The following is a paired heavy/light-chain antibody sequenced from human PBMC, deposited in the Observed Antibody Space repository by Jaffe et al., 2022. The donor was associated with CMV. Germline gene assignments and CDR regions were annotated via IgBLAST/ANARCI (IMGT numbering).Light chain of an antibody. Sequence: DIQMTQSPSSLSASVGDRVTITCQASQDISNYLNWYQQKPGKAPKLLIYDASNLETGVPSRFSGSGSGTDFTFTISSLQPEDIATYYCQQYDNLITFGQGTRLEIK. CDR1: QDISNY. J-gene: IGKJ5*01. CDR2: DAS. V-gene: IGKV1-33*01. CDR3: QQYDNLIT.
Heavy chain of an antibody. D-gene: IGHD3-3*01. CDR1: GFTFSNAW. CDR2: IKSKTDGGTT. Sequence: EVQLVESGGGLVKPGGSLRLSCAASGFTFSNAWMSWVRQAPGKGLEWVGRIKSKTDGGTTDYAAPVKGRFTISRDDSKNTLYLQMNSLKTEDTAVYYCTTSGDFWSGYFHRAFDAFDIWGQGTMVTVSS. V-gene: IGHV3-15*01. J-gene: IGHJ3*02. CDR3: TTSGDFWSGYFHRAFDAFDI.